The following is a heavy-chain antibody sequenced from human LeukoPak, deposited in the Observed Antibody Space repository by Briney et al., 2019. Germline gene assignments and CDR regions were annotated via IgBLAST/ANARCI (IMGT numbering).Heavy chain of an antibody. CDR3: ARPRIMPFDT. CDR1: GFNFRSHA. D-gene: IGHD3-16*01. CDR2: ISSSGAST. J-gene: IGHJ3*02. V-gene: IGHV3-23*01. Sequence: GGSLRLSCAASGFNFRSHAMCWIRQAPGKGLEWISTISSSGASTYYADSVKGRFTISRDNSKNTLYLQSDSPRAEDTAVYYCARPRIMPFDTWGQGQWSPSPQ.